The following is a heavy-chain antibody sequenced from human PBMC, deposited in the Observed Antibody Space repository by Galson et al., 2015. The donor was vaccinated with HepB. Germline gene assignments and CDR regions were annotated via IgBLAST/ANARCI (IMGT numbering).Heavy chain of an antibody. V-gene: IGHV4-31*03. CDR2: IYYSGRT. J-gene: IGHJ4*02. D-gene: IGHD2-8*01. Sequence: TLSLTCKVSGGPTSSGGYYWSWIRQFPGKGLEWIGYIYYSGRTFYNPSLKSRLSISVDTSKNQLSLKLSAMTAADTAVYYCASHNGGGVIDSWGQGTLVTVSS. CDR1: GGPTSSGGYY. CDR3: ASHNGGGVIDS.